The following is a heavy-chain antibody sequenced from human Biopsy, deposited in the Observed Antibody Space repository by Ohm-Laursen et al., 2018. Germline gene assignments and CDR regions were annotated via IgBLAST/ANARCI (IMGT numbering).Heavy chain of an antibody. J-gene: IGHJ1*01. D-gene: IGHD3-9*01. Sequence: SSVKVSCKAPGGTFINYGVNWVRQAPGQGLEWLGGNIPILGTGNYAQTFQDRVTVAADTSTSTATMELRSLRSDDTAVYYCATKLTGYFHHWGQGTLVIVSS. CDR1: GGTFINYG. CDR2: NIPILGTG. V-gene: IGHV1-69*06. CDR3: ATKLTGYFHH.